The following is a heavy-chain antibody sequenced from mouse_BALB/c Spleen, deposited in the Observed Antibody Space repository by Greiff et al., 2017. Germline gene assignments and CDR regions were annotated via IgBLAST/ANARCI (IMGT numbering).Heavy chain of an antibody. CDR1: GYSITSGYY. Sequence: ESGPGLVKPSQSLSLTCPVTGYSITSGYYWNWIRQFPGNKLEWMGYISYDGSNNYNPSLKNRISITRDTSQNQFFLKLNSVTTEDTATYYCARWGYYFDCWGKGTTLTDSS. CDR3: ARWGYYFDC. J-gene: IGHJ2*01. CDR2: ISYDGSN. V-gene: IGHV3-6*02.